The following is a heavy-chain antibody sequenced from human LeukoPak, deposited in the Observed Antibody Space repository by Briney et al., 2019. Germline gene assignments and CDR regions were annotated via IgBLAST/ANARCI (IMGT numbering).Heavy chain of an antibody. V-gene: IGHV4-4*07. Sequence: SETLSLTCTVSGGSISSYYWSWIRQPAGKGLEWIGRIYTSGSTNYNPSLKSRVIMSVDTSKNQFSLRLSSVTAADTAVYYCARDRARSGYYSNYYYYGMDVWGQGTTVTVSS. CDR3: ARDRARSGYYSNYYYYGMDV. CDR2: IYTSGST. J-gene: IGHJ6*02. CDR1: GGSISSYY. D-gene: IGHD3-22*01.